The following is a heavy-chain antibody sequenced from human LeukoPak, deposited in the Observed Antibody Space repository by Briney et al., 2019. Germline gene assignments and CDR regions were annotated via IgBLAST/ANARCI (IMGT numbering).Heavy chain of an antibody. J-gene: IGHJ4*02. Sequence: GGSLRLSCAASGFTFSTYSLNWVRQAPGKGLEWVSYISSSSRTINYADSVKGRFTISRDNSKNTLYLQMNSLRAEDTAVYYCAKDRGDYGDFDYWGQGTLVTVSS. V-gene: IGHV3-48*01. CDR1: GFTFSTYS. CDR3: AKDRGDYGDFDY. D-gene: IGHD4-17*01. CDR2: ISSSSRTI.